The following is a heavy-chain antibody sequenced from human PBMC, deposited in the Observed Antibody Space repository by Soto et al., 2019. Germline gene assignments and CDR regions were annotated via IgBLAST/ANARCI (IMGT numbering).Heavy chain of an antibody. D-gene: IGHD3-9*01. CDR3: TRPYDILTGPNYGMDV. V-gene: IGHV3-73*01. Sequence: PGGSLRLSGAASGFTFSGSAMHWVRQASGKGLEWVGRIRSKANSYATAYAASVKGRFTISRDDSKNTAYLQMNSLKTEDTAVYYCTRPYDILTGPNYGMDVWGQGTTVTVPS. CDR1: GFTFSGSA. J-gene: IGHJ6*02. CDR2: IRSKANSYAT.